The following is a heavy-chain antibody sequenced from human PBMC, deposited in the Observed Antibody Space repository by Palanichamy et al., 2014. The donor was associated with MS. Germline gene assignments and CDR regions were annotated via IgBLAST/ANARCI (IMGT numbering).Heavy chain of an antibody. V-gene: IGHV3-23*01. Sequence: GRFTISRDDSKNTLYLQMTSLRVEDTAVYYCARPSFGFWGQGTLVTVSS. CDR3: ARPSFGF. J-gene: IGHJ4*02.